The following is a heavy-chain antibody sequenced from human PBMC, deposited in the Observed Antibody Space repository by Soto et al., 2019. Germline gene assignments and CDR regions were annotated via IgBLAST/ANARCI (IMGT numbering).Heavy chain of an antibody. D-gene: IGHD2-15*01. CDR2: INPVDSDT. V-gene: IGHV5-51*01. CDR1: GYSFTSHW. J-gene: IGHJ4*02. Sequence: GESLKISCKGSGYSFTSHWIGWVRQMPGKGLEWMALINPVDSDTRYSPSSQGQVTISVDKSTGTTYLQWSSLKASDTAIYYCARRYCSGGTCYFSDSWGQGILVTVSS. CDR3: ARRYCSGGTCYFSDS.